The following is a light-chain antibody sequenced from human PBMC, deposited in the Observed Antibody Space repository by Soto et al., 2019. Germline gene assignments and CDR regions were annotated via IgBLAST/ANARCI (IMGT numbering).Light chain of an antibody. CDR1: QTISTY. CDR3: QQSDSTPYT. CDR2: DAS. J-gene: IGKJ2*01. V-gene: IGKV1-39*01. Sequence: IQMTESPSSLSASVGDRITITCGASQTISTYLNWYQQKPGKAPRLLIYDASSLLSGVPSRFSGSGSGTDFTLTIASLQPEDFSTYYCQQSDSTPYTLGQGTKVDIK.